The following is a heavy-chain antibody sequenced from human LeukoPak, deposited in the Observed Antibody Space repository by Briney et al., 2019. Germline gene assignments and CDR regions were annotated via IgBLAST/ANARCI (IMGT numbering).Heavy chain of an antibody. CDR3: AKVYDFWSGYSDWYFDL. CDR2: ISGSVGST. J-gene: IGHJ2*01. CDR1: GFTFSSYA. V-gene: IGHV3-23*01. D-gene: IGHD3-3*01. Sequence: GGCLSLSCAASGFTFSSYAMSSVRQAPGKGLGCGSAISGSVGSTSYADSVRGRFTISRDNFKNTLYLQMNSLRAEDTAVYYCAKVYDFWSGYSDWYFDLWGRGTLVTVSS.